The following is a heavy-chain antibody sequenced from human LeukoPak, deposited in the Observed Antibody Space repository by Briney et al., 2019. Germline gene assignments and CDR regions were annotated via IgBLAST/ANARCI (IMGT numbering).Heavy chain of an antibody. D-gene: IGHD6-19*01. CDR1: GVTFSSYA. CDR3: ARGHQRAGSGLDY. CDR2: IIPIFGTA. Sequence: GASVKVSCKASGVTFSSYAISWVRQAPGQGLEWMGGIIPIFGTANYAQKFQGRVTITTDESTSTAYMELSSLRSEDTAVYYCARGHQRAGSGLDYWGQGTLVTVSS. J-gene: IGHJ4*02. V-gene: IGHV1-69*05.